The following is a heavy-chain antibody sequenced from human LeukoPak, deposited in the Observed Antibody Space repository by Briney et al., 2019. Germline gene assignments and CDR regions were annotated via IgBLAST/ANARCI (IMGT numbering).Heavy chain of an antibody. CDR3: ARVDRRSYYFDY. D-gene: IGHD1-26*01. V-gene: IGHV3-23*01. CDR2: VSASGDST. J-gene: IGHJ4*02. Sequence: PGGSLRLSCAASGFTFSSYAMSWVRQAPGKGLAWISTVSASGDSTSYADSVKGRFTISRDNSKNSLYLQMNSLRAEDTAVYYCARVDRRSYYFDYWGQGTLVTVSS. CDR1: GFTFSSYA.